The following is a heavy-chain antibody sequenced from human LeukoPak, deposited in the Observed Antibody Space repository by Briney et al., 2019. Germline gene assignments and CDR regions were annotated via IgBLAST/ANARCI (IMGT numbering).Heavy chain of an antibody. V-gene: IGHV3-7*01. Sequence: GGFLRLSCAASGLNNKFWMSWVRQAPGKGLEWVANIKYDGSESHYVDSVKGRFTIYRDNATVSVYLQMNSLRAEDTAVYYCASQQDLEYSLSSGGYYFDHWGQGLLVTVSS. CDR2: IKYDGSES. CDR1: GLNNKFW. J-gene: IGHJ4*02. D-gene: IGHD2-15*01. CDR3: ASQQDLEYSLSSGGYYFDH.